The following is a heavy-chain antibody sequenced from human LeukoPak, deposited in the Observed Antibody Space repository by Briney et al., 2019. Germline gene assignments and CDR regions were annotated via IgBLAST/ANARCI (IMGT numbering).Heavy chain of an antibody. Sequence: SETLSLTCTVSGGSISSSSYYWGWIRQPPGKGLEWIGSIYYSGSTYYNPSLKSRVTISVDTSKNQFSLKLSSVTAADTAVYYCARQGRELLWFGEHNFGYWGQGTLVTVSS. J-gene: IGHJ4*02. CDR1: GGSISSSSYY. V-gene: IGHV4-39*01. CDR3: ARQGRELLWFGEHNFGY. D-gene: IGHD3-10*01. CDR2: IYYSGST.